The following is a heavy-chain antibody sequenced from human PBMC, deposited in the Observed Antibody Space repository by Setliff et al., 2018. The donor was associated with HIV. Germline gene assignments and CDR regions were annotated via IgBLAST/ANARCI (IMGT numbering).Heavy chain of an antibody. J-gene: IGHJ4*02. V-gene: IGHV3-49*04. Sequence: GGSLRLSCAASGFTFSSYSMSWVRQAPGKGLEWVGFIRSKAYGGTAEYAASVKGRFTISRDDSENTLYLQMDNLKSEDTAVYYCTVHTALDLWGQGTLVTVSS. CDR2: IRSKAYGGTA. CDR1: GFTFSSYS. CDR3: TVHTALDL. D-gene: IGHD5-18*01.